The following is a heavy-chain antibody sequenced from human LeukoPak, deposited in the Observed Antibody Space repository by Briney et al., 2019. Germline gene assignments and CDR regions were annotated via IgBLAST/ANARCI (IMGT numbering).Heavy chain of an antibody. D-gene: IGHD6-13*01. CDR3: ARGGIAAAGRYFQH. Sequence: GGSLRLSCAASGFAVSSNYMSWVRQAPGKGLEWVANIKQDGSEKYYVDSVKGRFTISRDNAKDSLYLQMNSLRAEDTAVYYCARGGIAAAGRYFQHWGQGTLVTVSS. CDR2: IKQDGSEK. J-gene: IGHJ1*01. V-gene: IGHV3-7*04. CDR1: GFAVSSNY.